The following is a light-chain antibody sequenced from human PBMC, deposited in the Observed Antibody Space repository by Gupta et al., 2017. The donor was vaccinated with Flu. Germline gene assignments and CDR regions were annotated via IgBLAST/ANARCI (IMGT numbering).Light chain of an antibody. V-gene: IGLV3-1*01. CDR2: QDT. J-gene: IGLJ2*01. CDR3: LAWDGSTVV. CDR1: NLARKY. Sequence: SYDLTQTLSVSVSPGQTASNTCSGDNLARKYVCWYQQKPGQSPLLVIYQDTKWPSGIPERFSGSKWGNIATLTISETQAMDEADYYCLAWDGSTVVFGGGTKLTVL.